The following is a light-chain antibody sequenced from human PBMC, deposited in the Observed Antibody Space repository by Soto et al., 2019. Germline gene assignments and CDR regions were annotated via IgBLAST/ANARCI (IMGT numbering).Light chain of an antibody. CDR1: QSISSY. J-gene: IGKJ4*01. V-gene: IGKV1-39*01. Sequence: DIQMTQSPSSLSASVGDRVTITCRASQSISSYLNWYQQKPGKAPKLLIYAASSLQSGVPSRFSGSGSWTDFTLTISSLQPEDFATYYCQQSYSTPPLTFGGGTKVDIK. CDR3: QQSYSTPPLT. CDR2: AAS.